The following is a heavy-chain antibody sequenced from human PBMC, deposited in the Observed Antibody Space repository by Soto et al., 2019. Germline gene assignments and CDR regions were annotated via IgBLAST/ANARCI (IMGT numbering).Heavy chain of an antibody. Sequence: QVQLQESGPGLVKPSQTLSLTCTVSGGSISSGDYYWSWIRQPPGKGLEWIGYIYYSGSTYYNPSLKRRVTISVDTSKNQFSLKLSSVTAADTAVYYCARAVDIVATEFDYWGQGTLVTVSS. CDR3: ARAVDIVATEFDY. J-gene: IGHJ4*02. V-gene: IGHV4-30-4*01. CDR1: GGSISSGDYY. D-gene: IGHD5-12*01. CDR2: IYYSGST.